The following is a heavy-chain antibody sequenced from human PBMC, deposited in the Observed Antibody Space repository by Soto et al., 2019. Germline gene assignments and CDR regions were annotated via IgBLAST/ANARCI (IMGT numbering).Heavy chain of an antibody. J-gene: IGHJ4*02. CDR1: GGSISSGGYY. CDR3: ARDNDYGGYFDY. CDR2: IYYSGST. Sequence: QVQLQESGPGLVKPSQTLSLTCTVSGGSISSGGYYWSWIRQHPGKGLEWIGYIYYSGSTYYNPSLKSRXSIXVXPSKNQFSLKLSSVTAADTAVYYCARDNDYGGYFDYWGQGTLVTVSS. V-gene: IGHV4-31*03. D-gene: IGHD4-17*01.